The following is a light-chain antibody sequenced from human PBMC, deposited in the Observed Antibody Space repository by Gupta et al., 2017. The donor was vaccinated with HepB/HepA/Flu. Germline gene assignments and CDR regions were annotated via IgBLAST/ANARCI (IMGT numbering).Light chain of an antibody. CDR3: AAWDDSLSGL. J-gene: IGLJ2*01. Sequence: SVLTQPPSAPGTPGQRVTISCSGSSSNIGSNYVYWYQQLPGTAPKLLIYRNNQRPSGVPDRFSGSKSGTSASLAISGLRSEDEADYYCAAWDDSLSGLFGGGTKLTVL. CDR1: SSNIGSNY. V-gene: IGLV1-47*01. CDR2: RNN.